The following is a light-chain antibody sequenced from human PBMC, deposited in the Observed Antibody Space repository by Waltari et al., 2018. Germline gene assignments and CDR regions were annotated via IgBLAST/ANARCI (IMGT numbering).Light chain of an antibody. V-gene: IGLV2-14*01. J-gene: IGLJ3*02. CDR1: SSDVGADNY. Sequence: QSALTQPASVSGSPGQSITISCTRTSSDVGADNYVSWYQQHPGKDPKLLIFEVSNRPSGVSNRFSGSKSGNTASLTISGLQAEDESDYYCCSFTSRSTWVFGGGTKLTVL. CDR2: EVS. CDR3: CSFTSRSTWV.